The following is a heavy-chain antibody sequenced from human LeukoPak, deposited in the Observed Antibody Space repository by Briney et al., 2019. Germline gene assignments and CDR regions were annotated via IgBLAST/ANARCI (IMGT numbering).Heavy chain of an antibody. Sequence: GGSLRLSCAASGFTFSNAWMSWVRQAPEKGREWVGRIKSKTDGGTTDYAAPVKGRFTISRDDSKNTLYLQMNSLKAEDTAVYYCTTGIVVVPAAYYYMDVWGKGTTVTVSS. CDR1: GFTFSNAW. D-gene: IGHD2-2*01. CDR3: TTGIVVVPAAYYYMDV. V-gene: IGHV3-15*01. J-gene: IGHJ6*03. CDR2: IKSKTDGGTT.